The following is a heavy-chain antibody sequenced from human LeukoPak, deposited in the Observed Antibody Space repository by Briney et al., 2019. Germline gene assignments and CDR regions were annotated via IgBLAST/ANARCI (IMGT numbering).Heavy chain of an antibody. D-gene: IGHD6-13*01. CDR2: IKQDGSEK. J-gene: IGHJ4*02. CDR3: ARDLMGIAYRGAFYY. Sequence: PGRSLRLSCAASGFIFSSYWMSWVRQAPGKGLEWVANIKQDGSEKYYVDSVKGRFTISRDNAKNSLYLQMNSLRAEDTAVYYCARDLMGIAYRGAFYYWGQGTLVTVSS. CDR1: GFIFSSYW. V-gene: IGHV3-7*03.